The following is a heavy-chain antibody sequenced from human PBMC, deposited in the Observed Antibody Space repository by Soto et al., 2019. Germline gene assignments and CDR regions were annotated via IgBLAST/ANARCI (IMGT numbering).Heavy chain of an antibody. J-gene: IGHJ4*02. CDR1: GGTFNTYA. CDR3: AREVQVHTPAFVY. Sequence: QVQLVQSGAEMKKPGSSVKVSCQSSGGTFNTYAMNWVRQAPGQGPEWMGDISPMFGAANYAPKFQGRVTITADESTGTSYMQCSSLTSEDTALYFCAREVQVHTPAFVYWGQGTLVTVSS. D-gene: IGHD3-10*01. CDR2: ISPMFGAA. V-gene: IGHV1-69*19.